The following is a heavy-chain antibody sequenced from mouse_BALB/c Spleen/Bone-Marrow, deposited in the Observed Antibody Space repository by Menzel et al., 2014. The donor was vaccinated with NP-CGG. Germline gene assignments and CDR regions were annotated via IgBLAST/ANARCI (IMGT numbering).Heavy chain of an antibody. CDR2: VNPYNGGT. Sequence: DVQLQESGPELVKPGASVKMSCKASGYTFTDYYMDWVKQSHGESLEWIGRVNPYNGGTSYNQKFKGKATLTVDKSSSTAYMELDSLTSEDSAVYYCARGIYYGNYFDYWGQGTTLTVSS. J-gene: IGHJ2*01. D-gene: IGHD2-1*01. CDR3: ARGIYYGNYFDY. V-gene: IGHV1-19*01. CDR1: GYTFTDYY.